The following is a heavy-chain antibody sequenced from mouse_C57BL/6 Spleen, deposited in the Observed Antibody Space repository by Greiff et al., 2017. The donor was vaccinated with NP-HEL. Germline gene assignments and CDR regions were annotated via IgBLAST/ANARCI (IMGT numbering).Heavy chain of an antibody. CDR1: GYTFTNYW. V-gene: IGHV1-63*01. D-gene: IGHD1-1*01. J-gene: IGHJ2*01. Sequence: HVQLQQSGAELVRPGTSVKMSCKASGYTFTNYWIGWAKQRPGHGLEWIGDIYPGGGYTNYNEKFKGKATLTADKSSSTAYMQFSSLTSEDSAIYYCARSDYYGSSSSYYFDYWGQGTTLTVSS. CDR2: IYPGGGYT. CDR3: ARSDYYGSSSSYYFDY.